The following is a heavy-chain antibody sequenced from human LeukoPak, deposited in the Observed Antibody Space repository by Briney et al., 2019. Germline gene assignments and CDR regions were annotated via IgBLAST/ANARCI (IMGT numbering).Heavy chain of an antibody. CDR3: ARVQSIAAAGTFYY. CDR1: GYTFTSYG. CDR2: ISAYNGNT. D-gene: IGHD6-13*01. Sequence: ASVTVSCKASGYTFTSYGISWVRQAPGQGLEWMGCISAYNGNTNYAQKLQGRVTMTTDTSTSTAYMELRSLRSDDTAVYYCARVQSIAAAGTFYYWGQGTLVTVSS. J-gene: IGHJ4*02. V-gene: IGHV1-18*01.